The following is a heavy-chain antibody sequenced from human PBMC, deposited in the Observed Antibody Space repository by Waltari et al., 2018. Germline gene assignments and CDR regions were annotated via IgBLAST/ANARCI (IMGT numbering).Heavy chain of an antibody. CDR2: IYSGGST. CDR3: ARLGYCGGDCYSPAFDI. D-gene: IGHD2-21*01. J-gene: IGHJ3*02. V-gene: IGHV3-53*02. Sequence: EVQLVETGGGLIQPGGSLRLSCAASGFTVSSNYMSWVRQAPGKGLGWVSVIYSGGSTYYADSVKGRFTISRDNSKNTLYLQMNSLRAEDTAVYYCARLGYCGGDCYSPAFDIWGQGTMVTVSS. CDR1: GFTVSSNY.